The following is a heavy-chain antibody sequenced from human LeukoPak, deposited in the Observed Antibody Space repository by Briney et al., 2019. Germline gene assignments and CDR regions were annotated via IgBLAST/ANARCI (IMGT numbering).Heavy chain of an antibody. D-gene: IGHD2-2*03. CDR3: ARESGYCSSTSCYGAYNWFDP. CDR1: GFTFSSYA. Sequence: GESLRLSCEASGFTFSSYAMSWVRQAPGKGLEWVSGIIDSGDITYYANSVKGRFTISRDNSKNTLYLQMNSLRAEDTAVYYCARESGYCSSTSCYGAYNWFDPWGQGTLVTVSS. J-gene: IGHJ5*02. CDR2: IIDSGDIT. V-gene: IGHV3-23*01.